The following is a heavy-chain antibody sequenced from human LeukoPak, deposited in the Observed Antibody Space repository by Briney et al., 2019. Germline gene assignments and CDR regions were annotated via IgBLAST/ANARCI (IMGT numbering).Heavy chain of an antibody. CDR2: IYCSGGT. V-gene: IGHV4-31*03. D-gene: IGHD3-22*01. CDR3: ARAAGDYYDSSVESFDY. CDR1: GGSISSGGYY. J-gene: IGHJ4*02. Sequence: PSQTLSLTCTVSGGSISSGGYYWSWIRQHPGKGLEWIGYIYCSGGTYYNPSLKSRVTISVDTSKNQFSLKLSSVTAADTAVYYCARAAGDYYDSSVESFDYWGQGTLVTVSS.